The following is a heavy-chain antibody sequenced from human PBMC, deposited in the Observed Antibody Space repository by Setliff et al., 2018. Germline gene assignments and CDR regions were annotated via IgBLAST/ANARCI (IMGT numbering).Heavy chain of an antibody. D-gene: IGHD6-25*01. CDR2: FSSRNDYI. J-gene: IGHJ3*02. CDR3: ARSAANGGHDPFDI. CDR1: GFTFSSYW. V-gene: IGHV3-21*01. Sequence: LRLSCAASGFTFSSYWMSWVRQAPGKGLEWVASFSSRNDYIYHADSVKGRFTVTRDNARNSLYLQMNSLRADDTAVYYCARSAANGGHDPFDIWGQGTMVTVSS.